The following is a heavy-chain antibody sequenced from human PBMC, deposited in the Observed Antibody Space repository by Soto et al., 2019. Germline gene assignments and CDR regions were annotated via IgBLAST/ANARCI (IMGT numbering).Heavy chain of an antibody. J-gene: IGHJ1*01. CDR2: ISYDGSNK. CDR3: ARNLEAAGRDEYFQH. CDR1: GFTFSSYA. D-gene: IGHD6-13*01. V-gene: IGHV3-30-3*01. Sequence: GGSLRLSCAASGFTFSSYAMHWVRQAPGKGLEWVAVISYDGSNKYYADSVKGRFTISRDNSKNTLYLQMNSLRAEDTAVYYCARNLEAAGRDEYFQHWGQGTLVTVSS.